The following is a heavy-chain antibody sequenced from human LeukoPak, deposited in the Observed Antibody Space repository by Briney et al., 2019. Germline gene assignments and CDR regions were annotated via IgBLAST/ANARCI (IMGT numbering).Heavy chain of an antibody. D-gene: IGHD5-18*01. CDR3: ARVYSYDALDI. V-gene: IGHV4-31*03. J-gene: IGHJ3*02. Sequence: SQTLSLTCTVSDGSISSGGYYWSWVRQHPGEGLEWIGYIYYSGSTNYNPSLKSRVTISVDTSKNQFSLKLSSVTAADTAVYYCARVYSYDALDIWGQGTMVTVSS. CDR2: IYYSGST. CDR1: DGSISSGGYY.